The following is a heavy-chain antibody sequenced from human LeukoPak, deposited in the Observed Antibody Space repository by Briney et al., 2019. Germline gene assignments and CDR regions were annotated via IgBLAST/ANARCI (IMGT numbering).Heavy chain of an antibody. D-gene: IGHD5-18*01. Sequence: ASLKVSCKASGYTFTGYYIHWVRQAPGQGLEWVGWINPNSGGTNYGQKFQGRVTMTRDTSISTAYMELSRVKSDDTAVYYCAKDLLGSVDTPMVTGLDYLGQGTLVTVSS. V-gene: IGHV1-2*02. CDR2: INPNSGGT. CDR3: AKDLLGSVDTPMVTGLDY. CDR1: GYTFTGYY. J-gene: IGHJ4*01.